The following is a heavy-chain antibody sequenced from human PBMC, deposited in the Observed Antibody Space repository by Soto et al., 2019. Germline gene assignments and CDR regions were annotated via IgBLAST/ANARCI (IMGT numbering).Heavy chain of an antibody. CDR2: ISYDGSNK. J-gene: IGHJ6*02. V-gene: IGHV3-30*18. Sequence: GGSLRLSCAASGFTFSSYGMHWVRQAPGKGLEWVAVISYDGSNKYYADSVKGRFTISRDNSKNTLYLQMNSLRAEDTALYYCAKDYYGEVYYYYGMDVWGQGTTVTVSS. CDR1: GFTFSSYG. D-gene: IGHD4-17*01. CDR3: AKDYYGEVYYYYGMDV.